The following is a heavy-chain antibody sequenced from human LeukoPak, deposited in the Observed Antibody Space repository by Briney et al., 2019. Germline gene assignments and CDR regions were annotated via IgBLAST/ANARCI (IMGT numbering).Heavy chain of an antibody. CDR2: INYSGKT. J-gene: IGHJ4*02. V-gene: IGHV4-59*08. CDR1: GGSISNYY. CDR3: ARLNVVSSSPLHHFDH. Sequence: SETLSLTCTVSGGSISNYYWSWIRQPPGKGLEWIAYINYSGKTNYNPSLKSRVTISVDTSNNQFSLKLSSVCEANTAVYYCARLNVVSSSPLHHFDHWGQGTLATVSS. D-gene: IGHD6-13*01.